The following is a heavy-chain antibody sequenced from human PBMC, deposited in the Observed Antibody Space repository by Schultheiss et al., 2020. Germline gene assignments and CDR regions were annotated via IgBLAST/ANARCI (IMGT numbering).Heavy chain of an antibody. V-gene: IGHV3-15*05. CDR2: IKSKTDGGTT. CDR1: GFTFSNAW. CDR3: ARADGSGLSYYYYGMDV. Sequence: GGSLRLSCAASGFTFSNAWMSWVRQAPGKGLEWVGRIKSKTDGGTTDYAAPVKGRFTISRDNAKNSLYLQMNSLRAEDTALYYCARADGSGLSYYYYGMDVWGQGTTVTGSS. J-gene: IGHJ6*02. D-gene: IGHD3-10*01.